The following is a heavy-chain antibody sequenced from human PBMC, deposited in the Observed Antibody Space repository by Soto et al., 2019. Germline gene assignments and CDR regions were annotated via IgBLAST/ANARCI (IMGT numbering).Heavy chain of an antibody. V-gene: IGHV5-51*01. D-gene: IGHD3-16*02. Sequence: GESLKISCKASGYSFTSYWIGWVRQMTGKGLEWMGIIYPGDSDNRNSPSLQGQVTLSVDKSISTAYLQWSSLKALDTAIYSCAREAPRSWRYTEWGQGTLVTVSS. CDR3: AREAPRSWRYTE. J-gene: IGHJ4*02. CDR1: GYSFTSYW. CDR2: IYPGDSDN.